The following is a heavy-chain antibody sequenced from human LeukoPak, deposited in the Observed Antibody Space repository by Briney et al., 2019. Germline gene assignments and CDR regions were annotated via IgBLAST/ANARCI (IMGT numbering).Heavy chain of an antibody. J-gene: IGHJ4*02. Sequence: ASVKVSCKASGYTFTSYDINWVRQATGQGLEWMGWMNPNSGNTGYAQKFQGRVTMTRNTSISTAYMELSSLRSEDTAVYYCARGRNTMVRGVILAGYWGQGTLVTVSS. V-gene: IGHV1-8*01. CDR2: MNPNSGNT. CDR1: GYTFTSYD. D-gene: IGHD3-10*01. CDR3: ARGRNTMVRGVILAGY.